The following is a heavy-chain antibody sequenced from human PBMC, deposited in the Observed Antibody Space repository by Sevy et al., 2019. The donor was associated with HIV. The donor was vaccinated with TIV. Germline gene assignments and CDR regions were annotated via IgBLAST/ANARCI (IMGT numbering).Heavy chain of an antibody. CDR2: ISSSGSTI. Sequence: GGCLRLSCAASGFTFSDYYMSWIRQAPGKGLEWVSYISSSGSTIYYADSVKGRFTISRNNAKNSLYLQMNSLRAEDTAVYYCARNGRHYDYVWGTHRPYYYGMDVWGQGTSVTVSS. D-gene: IGHD3-16*02. CDR3: ARNGRHYDYVWGTHRPYYYGMDV. J-gene: IGHJ6*02. V-gene: IGHV3-11*01. CDR1: GFTFSDYY.